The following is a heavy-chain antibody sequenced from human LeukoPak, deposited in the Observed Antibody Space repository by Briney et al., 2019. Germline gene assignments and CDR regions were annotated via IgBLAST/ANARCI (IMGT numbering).Heavy chain of an antibody. V-gene: IGHV3-21*01. CDR1: GFTFSSYS. D-gene: IGHD6-13*01. Sequence: GGSLRLSCAASGFTFSSYSMNWVRQAPGKGLEWVSSISSSSSYIYYADSVKGRFTISRDNAKNSLYLQMNSLRAEVTAVYYCARLYSSSWYSAFDIWGQGTMVTVSS. J-gene: IGHJ3*02. CDR3: ARLYSSSWYSAFDI. CDR2: ISSSSSYI.